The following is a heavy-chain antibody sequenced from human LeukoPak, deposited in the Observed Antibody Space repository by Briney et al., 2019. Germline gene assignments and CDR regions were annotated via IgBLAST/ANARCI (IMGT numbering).Heavy chain of an antibody. CDR1: GXTFSAYA. V-gene: IGHV3-30*18. D-gene: IGHD2-21*02. J-gene: IGHJ4*02. CDR2: ISYDGNNK. CDR3: AKSAPYCGGDCYPDY. Sequence: PGGSLRLSCAASGXTFSAYAMHWVRQAPGKGLECVAVISYDGNNKQYADSVKGRFAISRDNSKNTLYLQMNSLRAEDTAVYYCAKSAPYCGGDCYPDYWGQGTLVTVSS.